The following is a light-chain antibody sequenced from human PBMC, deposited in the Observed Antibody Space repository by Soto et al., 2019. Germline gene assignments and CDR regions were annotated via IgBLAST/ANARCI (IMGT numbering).Light chain of an antibody. J-gene: IGLJ3*02. CDR2: DSN. CDR1: SSNIGNNF. CDR3: GTWDSSLSSGV. V-gene: IGLV1-51*01. Sequence: QSVLTQPPSVSAAPGQQVSISCSGSSSNIGNNFVSWYQQFPGTAPKLVIYDSNKRPSGIPDRISGSKSGTSATLGITGLQTGDEADYYCGTWDSSLSSGVFGGGTKLTVL.